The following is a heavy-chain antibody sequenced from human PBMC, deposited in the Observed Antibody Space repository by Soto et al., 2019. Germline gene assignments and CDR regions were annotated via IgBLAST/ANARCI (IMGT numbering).Heavy chain of an antibody. CDR3: STISSVATVDH. V-gene: IGHV3-15*01. CDR1: GFTFSNAW. J-gene: IGHJ4*02. D-gene: IGHD5-12*01. CDR2: VKTKTVGGTT. Sequence: QLVESGGGFVKPGGSLRLSCAASGFTFSNAWLSWVRQAPGKGLEWVGRVKTKTVGGTTDYAARVNGRFTISRGDSKNTLYLQMNSRKPEDTAMYYCSTISSVATVDHWGQGTLVSVSA.